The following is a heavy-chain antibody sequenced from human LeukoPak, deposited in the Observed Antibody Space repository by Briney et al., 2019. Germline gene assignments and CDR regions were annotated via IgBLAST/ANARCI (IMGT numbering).Heavy chain of an antibody. CDR2: ISGTSGTI. CDR1: GFSFSTLS. V-gene: IGHV3-48*02. CDR3: ASGRTMVRGVGGYFDY. Sequence: GGSLRLSCAASGFSFSTLSMNWVRQAPVKGLEWVSYISGTSGTIYYADSVKGRFTISRDNAKNSLYLQMNSLRDEDTAVYYCASGRTMVRGVGGYFDYWGQGTLVTVSS. D-gene: IGHD3-10*01. J-gene: IGHJ4*02.